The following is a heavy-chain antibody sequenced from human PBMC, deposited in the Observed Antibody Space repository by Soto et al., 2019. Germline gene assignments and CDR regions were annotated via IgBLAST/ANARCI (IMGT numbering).Heavy chain of an antibody. CDR2: ISDPGTST. J-gene: IGHJ3*01. D-gene: IGHD2-21*02. CDR3: AKSLVTPSDAFDL. CDR1: GFTFGNYA. V-gene: IGHV3-23*01. Sequence: GSLRLSCAASGFTFGNYAMNRVRQAPGKGLEWISSISDPGTSTYYANSVKGRFSMSRDNSKNTLFLQMNRLRADDTAVYFCAKSLVTPSDAFDLWGRGTLVTVSS.